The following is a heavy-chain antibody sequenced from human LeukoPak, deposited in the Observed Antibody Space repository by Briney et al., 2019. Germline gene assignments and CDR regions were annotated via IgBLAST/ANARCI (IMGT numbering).Heavy chain of an antibody. CDR1: GGSISTYY. Sequence: SSETLSLTCTVSGGSISTYYWNWIRQPPGKGLEWIGYIYYNGNTNYNPSIKSRVTISIDTSKNQFSLKLTSVIAADTAVYYCSSFGNWGRAAFDIWGQGTMISVSS. J-gene: IGHJ3*02. CDR3: SSFGNWGRAAFDI. D-gene: IGHD7-27*01. CDR2: IYYNGNT. V-gene: IGHV4-59*01.